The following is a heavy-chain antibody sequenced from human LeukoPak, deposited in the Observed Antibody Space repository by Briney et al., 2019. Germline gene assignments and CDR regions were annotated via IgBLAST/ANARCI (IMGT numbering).Heavy chain of an antibody. J-gene: IGHJ4*02. V-gene: IGHV3-23*01. D-gene: IGHD1-26*01. Sequence: GGSLILSCAASGFAFSNYAMNWVRQAPGRGLEWVSAISGSGGSTYYADSVKGRFTISRDDSKDTLYLQMNSLRAEDTAVYYCAKDLAGSGSYSFDYWGQGTLVTVSS. CDR3: AKDLAGSGSYSFDY. CDR1: GFAFSNYA. CDR2: ISGSGGST.